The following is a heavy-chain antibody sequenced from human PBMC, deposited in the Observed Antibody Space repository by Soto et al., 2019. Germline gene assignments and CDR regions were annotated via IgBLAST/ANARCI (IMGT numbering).Heavy chain of an antibody. CDR1: EITFNNYE. Sequence: LSYPDSEITFNNYEINWVRQAPGKGLEWISFITGSSSNIYYADSVRGRFTISRDNTKNSLYLQMNSLRAEDTAVYYCARSRSGYYYEFDYCGQGSL. D-gene: IGHD5-12*01. CDR3: ARSRSGYYYEFDY. CDR2: ITGSSSNI. V-gene: IGHV3-48*03. J-gene: IGHJ4*02.